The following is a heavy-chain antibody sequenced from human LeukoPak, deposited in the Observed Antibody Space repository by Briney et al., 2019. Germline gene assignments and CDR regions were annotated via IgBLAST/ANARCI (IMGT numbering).Heavy chain of an antibody. CDR3: ARDHYGDLSAFDY. D-gene: IGHD4-17*01. CDR2: INHSGST. Sequence: SETLSLTCAVYGGSFSGYYWSWLRQPPGKGLEWIGEINHSGSTNYNPSLKSRVTISVDTSKNQFSLKLSSVTAADTAVYYCARDHYGDLSAFDYWGQGTLVTVSS. CDR1: GGSFSGYY. V-gene: IGHV4-34*01. J-gene: IGHJ4*02.